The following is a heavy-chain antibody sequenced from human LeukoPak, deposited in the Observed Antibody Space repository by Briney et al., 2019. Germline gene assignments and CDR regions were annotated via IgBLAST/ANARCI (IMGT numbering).Heavy chain of an antibody. D-gene: IGHD3-10*01. Sequence: QPGGSLKPSCAASGFTFSGSAMHWVRQASGKGLEWVGRIRSKANSYATVYAASVKGRFTISRDDSKNTAYLQMNSLKTEDTAVYYCTGSLGYWGQGTLVTVSS. J-gene: IGHJ4*02. V-gene: IGHV3-73*01. CDR3: TGSLGY. CDR1: GFTFSGSA. CDR2: IRSKANSYAT.